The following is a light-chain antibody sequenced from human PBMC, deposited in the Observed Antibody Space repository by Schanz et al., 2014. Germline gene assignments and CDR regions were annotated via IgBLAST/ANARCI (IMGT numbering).Light chain of an antibody. CDR2: AAS. V-gene: IGKV3-20*01. J-gene: IGKJ4*01. Sequence: EIVLTQSPATLSLSPGERATLSCRASQSVSSYLAWYQQKPGQAPRLLIYAASTRATGIPARFSGSGSGTDFTLTISRLEPEDFAVYYCQQYGSSPPLTFGGGTKVEIK. CDR1: QSVSSY. CDR3: QQYGSSPPLT.